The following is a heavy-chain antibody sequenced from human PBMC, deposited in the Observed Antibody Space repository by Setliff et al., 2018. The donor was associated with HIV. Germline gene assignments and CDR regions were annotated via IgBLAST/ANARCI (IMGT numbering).Heavy chain of an antibody. CDR2: ISGDNGNT. CDR1: GYTFTNNG. D-gene: IGHD2-8*02. J-gene: IGHJ6*03. CDR3: ARVQVGDPYYSYYYMDV. V-gene: IGHV1-18*01. Sequence: ASVKVSCKASGYTFTNNGINWVRQAPGQGLEWMGWISGDNGNTNAQKLQGRVTMTTDTSTSTAYMELRNLRSDDTAVYYCARVQVGDPYYSYYYMDVWGQGTLVTVSS.